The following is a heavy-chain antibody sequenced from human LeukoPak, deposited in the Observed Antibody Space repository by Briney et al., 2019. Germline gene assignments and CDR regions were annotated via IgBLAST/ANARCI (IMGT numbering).Heavy chain of an antibody. Sequence: ASVKVSCKASGYTFTSYDINWVRQATGRGLEWIGWMNPNSGNTGYAQKFQGRVTMTRNTSISTAYMELSSLRSEDTAVYYCAGSGSPGHDAFDIWGQGTMVTVSS. CDR2: MNPNSGNT. D-gene: IGHD1-26*01. CDR1: GYTFTSYD. V-gene: IGHV1-8*01. CDR3: AGSGSPGHDAFDI. J-gene: IGHJ3*02.